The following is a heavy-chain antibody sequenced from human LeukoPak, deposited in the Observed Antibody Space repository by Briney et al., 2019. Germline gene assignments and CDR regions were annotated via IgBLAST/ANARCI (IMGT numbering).Heavy chain of an antibody. V-gene: IGHV3-74*01. CDR3: AKDHYWSIDY. D-gene: IGHD3-3*01. CDR1: GFDFSSNW. J-gene: IGHJ4*02. Sequence: GGSLRLSCAASGFDFSSNWMHWVRHAPGQGLVWVSRIKGDGISTNYADSVKGRFTISRDIAKNTLHLQMNSLRAEDTGVYYCAKDHYWSIDYWGRGTLVTVSS. CDR2: IKGDGIST.